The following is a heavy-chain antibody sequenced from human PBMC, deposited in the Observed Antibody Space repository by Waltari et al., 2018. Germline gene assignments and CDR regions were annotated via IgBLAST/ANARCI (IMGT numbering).Heavy chain of an antibody. CDR3: AKAGGIYNYPLDP. J-gene: IGHJ5*02. CDR1: GYPFNNYG. V-gene: IGHV3-30*18. CDR2: ISSDGSGK. D-gene: IGHD1-26*01. Sequence: QVEESGGGVVQPGGSLRLSCAASGYPFNNYGMHWVRQAPGKGLEWLAVISSDGSGKYYADSVKGRFTMSRDNSKNMVYLQMNSLRPEDTAVYYCAKAGGIYNYPLDPWGQGTLVTVSS.